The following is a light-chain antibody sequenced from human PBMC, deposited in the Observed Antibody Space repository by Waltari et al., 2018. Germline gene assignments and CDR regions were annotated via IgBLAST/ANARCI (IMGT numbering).Light chain of an antibody. Sequence: DIQLTQSPSFLSASVGDRVTITCRASRGIGNSLAWYQQKPVKAPNLLIYAASTLQTGVPSRFSGSGDGTEFTLAISSLQPEDFATYYCQQLIDYPLTFGGGTKVEIK. CDR2: AAS. CDR3: QQLIDYPLT. CDR1: RGIGNS. J-gene: IGKJ4*01. V-gene: IGKV1-9*01.